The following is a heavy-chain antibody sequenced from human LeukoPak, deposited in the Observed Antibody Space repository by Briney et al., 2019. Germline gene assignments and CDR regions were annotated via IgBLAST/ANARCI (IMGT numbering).Heavy chain of an antibody. D-gene: IGHD2-2*01. V-gene: IGHV1-2*02. CDR1: RYTFTDYY. CDR2: VNPNTGDT. Sequence: GASVKVSCKASRYTFTDYYIHWVRQAPGQGLEWMGWVNPNTGDTDYAQKFQGRVIMTRDTSTNTAYMELSRLRSDDTAVYFCARIGHCSSTSCHFLDYWGQGTLVTVSS. J-gene: IGHJ4*02. CDR3: ARIGHCSSTSCHFLDY.